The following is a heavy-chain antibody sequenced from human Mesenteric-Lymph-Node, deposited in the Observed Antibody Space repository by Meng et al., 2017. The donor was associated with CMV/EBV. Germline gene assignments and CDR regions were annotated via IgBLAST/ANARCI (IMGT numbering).Heavy chain of an antibody. J-gene: IGHJ4*02. V-gene: IGHV1-8*01. CDR1: RDTFSSYV. Sequence: KAERDTFSSYVISWVREATVQGLEWMGWMNLHSGSLGYAHKFQAIVTITSYTYIRPAYMELSSLLSAHTAVYDRARATSIACGGLIGYWGQGTLVTVSS. CDR2: MNLHSGSL. D-gene: IGHD3-10*01. CDR3: ARATSIACGGLIGY.